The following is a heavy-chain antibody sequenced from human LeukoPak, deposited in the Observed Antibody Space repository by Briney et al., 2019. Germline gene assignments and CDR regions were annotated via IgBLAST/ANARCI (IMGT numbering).Heavy chain of an antibody. V-gene: IGHV4-34*01. CDR1: GGSFSGYY. CDR2: INHSGST. CDR3: ARGQGYCSSTSCLNWFDP. Sequence: PSETLSLTCAVYGGSFSGYYWSWLRQPPGKGLEWIGEINHSGSTNYNPSLKSRVTISVDTSKNQFSLKLSSVTAADTAVYYCARGQGYCSSTSCLNWFDPWGQGTLVTVSS. J-gene: IGHJ5*02. D-gene: IGHD2-2*01.